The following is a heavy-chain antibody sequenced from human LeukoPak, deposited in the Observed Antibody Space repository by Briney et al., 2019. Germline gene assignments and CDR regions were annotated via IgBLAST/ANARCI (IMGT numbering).Heavy chain of an antibody. Sequence: GGSLRLSCAASGFTVSSNYMSWDRQAPGKGLEWVSVIYSGGSTYYADSVKGRFTISRDNSKNTLYLQMNSLRAEDTAVYYCARETGPNWFDPWGQGTLVTVSS. CDR3: ARETGPNWFDP. J-gene: IGHJ5*02. CDR2: IYSGGST. V-gene: IGHV3-66*01. CDR1: GFTVSSNY.